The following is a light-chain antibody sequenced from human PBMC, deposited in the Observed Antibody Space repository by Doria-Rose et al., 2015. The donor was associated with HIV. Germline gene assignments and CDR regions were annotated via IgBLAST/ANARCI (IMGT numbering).Light chain of an antibody. CDR3: QHRSNWPPT. CDR2: DAS. V-gene: IGKV3-11*01. Sequence: TQSPATLSLSSGERATLSCSARQCVSDYLASYHQTPRQSPRHLIYDASNRATGIPARFSGSGSGTDFTLTISSLEPEDFAVSFCQHRSNWPPTFGPGTKVDVK. CDR1: QCVSDY. J-gene: IGKJ3*01.